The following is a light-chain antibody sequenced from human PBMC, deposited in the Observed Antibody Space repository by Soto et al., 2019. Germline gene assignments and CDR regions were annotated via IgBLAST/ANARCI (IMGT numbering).Light chain of an antibody. CDR3: QQYDNWPGT. CDR1: QSIRNN. Sequence: EIVMTQSPGTLSLSPGERATLSCRASQSIRNNLAWYQQQFGQAPRLLIYGASTRAPDVPDRFSGSGSGTEFTFTISSLQSEDSAVYYCQQYDNWPGTFGQGTKVDIK. V-gene: IGKV3-15*01. J-gene: IGKJ1*01. CDR2: GAS.